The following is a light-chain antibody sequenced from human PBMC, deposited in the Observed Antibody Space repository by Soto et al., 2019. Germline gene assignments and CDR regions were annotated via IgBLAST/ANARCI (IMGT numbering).Light chain of an antibody. V-gene: IGKV1-39*01. CDR2: VAS. J-gene: IGKJ4*01. CDR1: RSVSNY. Sequence: DIEMTQSPSSLSASVGERVTITCRASRSVSNYLSWYQQKPGRAPKLLINVASTLQSGVPSRFSGSGSGTDFTLAISSLQPEDFATYYCQQSSSTPQTFGGGTKVDIK. CDR3: QQSSSTPQT.